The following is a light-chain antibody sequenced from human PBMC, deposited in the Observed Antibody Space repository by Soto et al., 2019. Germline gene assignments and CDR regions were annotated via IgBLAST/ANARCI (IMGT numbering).Light chain of an antibody. CDR2: DAS. CDR3: QQFNVYPST. CDR1: QGISSY. Sequence: IQLTQSPFSLSASVGDRVTITCRASQGISSYLGWYQQKPGKAPNLLIYDASTLHSGVPSRFSGGGSGTDFTLTISSLQPEDFATYYCQQFNVYPSTFGGGTKVEIK. J-gene: IGKJ4*01. V-gene: IGKV1-9*01.